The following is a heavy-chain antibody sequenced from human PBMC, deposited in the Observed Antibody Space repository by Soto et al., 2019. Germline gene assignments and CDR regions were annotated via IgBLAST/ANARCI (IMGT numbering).Heavy chain of an antibody. CDR2: TNKDGSEA. CDR1: GFIFRNDY. CDR3: ARYGWFSLVS. D-gene: IGHD6-19*01. V-gene: IGHV3-7*03. J-gene: IGHJ4*02. Sequence: EVQLVESGGNLVQTGGSLRLSCVASGFIFRNDYMSWVRQAPGKGLEWVAKTNKDGSEAYYVDSLEGRFTISRDNANNLLFLEMKSLRVDDTAVYYCARYGWFSLVSWGRGTLVTVAS.